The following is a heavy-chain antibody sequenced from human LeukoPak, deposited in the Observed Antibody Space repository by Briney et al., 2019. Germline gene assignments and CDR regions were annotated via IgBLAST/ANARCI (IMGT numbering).Heavy chain of an antibody. CDR1: GFTLSGYG. Sequence: GGSLRLSCATSGFTLSGYGMHWVRQTPGRGLEWVAATSYDGSNEYYADSVKGRFTVSRDNSRDTLYLQMNGLRPEDTAVYYCAKDHWTDSSGPHFDYWGQGTLITVSS. V-gene: IGHV3-30*18. CDR3: AKDHWTDSSGPHFDY. J-gene: IGHJ4*02. CDR2: TSYDGSNE. D-gene: IGHD3-22*01.